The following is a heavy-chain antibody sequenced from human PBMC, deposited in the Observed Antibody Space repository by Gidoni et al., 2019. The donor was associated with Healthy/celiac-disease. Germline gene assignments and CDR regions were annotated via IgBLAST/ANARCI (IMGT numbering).Heavy chain of an antibody. V-gene: IGHV3-48*01. Sequence: EVQLVESGGCLVQPGGSLRLSCAASAFTVSSYSMNWVRQAPGKGLEWVSYISSSSSTIYYADSVKGRFTISRDNAKNSLYLQMNSLRAEDTAVYYCARCYGDTEGSFDYWGQGTLVTVSS. J-gene: IGHJ4*02. CDR3: ARCYGDTEGSFDY. CDR1: AFTVSSYS. CDR2: ISSSSSTI. D-gene: IGHD4-17*01.